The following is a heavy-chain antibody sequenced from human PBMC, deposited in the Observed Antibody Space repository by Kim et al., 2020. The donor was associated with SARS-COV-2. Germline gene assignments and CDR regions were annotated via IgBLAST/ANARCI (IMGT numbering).Heavy chain of an antibody. CDR1: GGSFSGYY. CDR3: ARGRSPEGDLPENYYGSGSNMSYFDY. Sequence: SETLSLTCAVYGGSFSGYYWSWIRQPPGKGLEWIGEINHSGSTNYNTSLKSRVTISVDTSKNQFSLKLSSVTAADTAVYYCARGRSPEGDLPENYYGSGSNMSYFDYWGQGTLVTVSS. J-gene: IGHJ4*02. V-gene: IGHV4-34*01. CDR2: INHSGST. D-gene: IGHD3-10*01.